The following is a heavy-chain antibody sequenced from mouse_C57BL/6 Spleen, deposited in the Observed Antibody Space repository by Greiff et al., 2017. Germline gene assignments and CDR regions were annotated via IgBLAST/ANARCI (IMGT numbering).Heavy chain of an antibody. Sequence: VQLQESGAELVKPGASVKISCKASGYAFSSYWMNWVKQRPGKGLEWIGQIYPGDGDTNYNGKFKGKATLTADKSSSTAYMQLSSLTSEDSAVYFCARSLGFDAMDYWGQGTSVTVSS. CDR3: ARSLGFDAMDY. V-gene: IGHV1-80*01. CDR1: GYAFSSYW. CDR2: IYPGDGDT. J-gene: IGHJ4*01.